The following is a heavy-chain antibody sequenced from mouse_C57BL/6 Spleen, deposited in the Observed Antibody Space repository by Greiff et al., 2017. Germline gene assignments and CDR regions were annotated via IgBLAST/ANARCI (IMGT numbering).Heavy chain of an antibody. Sequence: VQLQQSGAELVRPGTSVKMSCKASGYTFTNYWIGWAKQRPGHGLEWIGDIYPGGGYTNYNEKFKGKATLTADKSSSTAYMQFSSLTSEDSAIYYCARSIYYGNSNYYAMDYWGQGTSVTVSS. CDR2: IYPGGGYT. V-gene: IGHV1-63*01. D-gene: IGHD2-1*01. J-gene: IGHJ4*01. CDR3: ARSIYYGNSNYYAMDY. CDR1: GYTFTNYW.